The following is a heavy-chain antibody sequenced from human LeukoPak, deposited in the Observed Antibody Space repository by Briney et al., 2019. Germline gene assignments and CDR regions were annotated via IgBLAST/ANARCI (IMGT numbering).Heavy chain of an antibody. CDR2: IYWNDDK. V-gene: IGHV2-5*01. D-gene: IGHD7-27*01. Sequence: SGPTLVKPTQTLTLTCTFSGFSLSTSGVGVGWIRQPPGKALEWLALIYWNDDKRYSPSLKSRLTITKDTSKNQVVLTMTNMDPVDTATYYCAHGLRWGPSPWYAFDIWGQGTMVTVSS. CDR3: AHGLRWGPSPWYAFDI. CDR1: GFSLSTSGVG. J-gene: IGHJ3*02.